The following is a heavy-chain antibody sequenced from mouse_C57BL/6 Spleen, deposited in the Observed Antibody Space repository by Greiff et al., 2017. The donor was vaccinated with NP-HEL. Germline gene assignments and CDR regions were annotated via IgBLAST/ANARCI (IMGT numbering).Heavy chain of an antibody. J-gene: IGHJ2*01. V-gene: IGHV1-54*01. CDR2: INPGSGGT. CDR3: ARYNYDGYFDY. CDR1: GYAFTNYL. D-gene: IGHD2-12*01. Sequence: VHLVESGAELVRPGTSVKVSCKASGYAFTNYLIEWVKQRPGQGLEWIGVINPGSGGTNYNEKFKGKATLTADKSSSTAYMQLSSLTSEDSAVYFCARYNYDGYFDYWGQGTTLTVSS.